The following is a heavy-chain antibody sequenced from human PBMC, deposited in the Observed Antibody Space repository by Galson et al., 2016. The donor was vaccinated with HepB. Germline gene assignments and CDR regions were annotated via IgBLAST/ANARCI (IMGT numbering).Heavy chain of an antibody. V-gene: IGHV3-23*01. Sequence: SLRLTCAASKFTFSTCAMSWVRQAPGKGLEWVSSISGSGDKTFHAESVKGRFTISRDNSRDTLFLQMNSLTVDETAVYYCAKDAKRMKSGNGGTYDSWCQGTLVTVSS. CDR1: KFTFSTCA. CDR3: AKDAKRMKSGNGGTYDS. CDR2: ISGSGDKT. D-gene: IGHD4-23*01. J-gene: IGHJ4*02.